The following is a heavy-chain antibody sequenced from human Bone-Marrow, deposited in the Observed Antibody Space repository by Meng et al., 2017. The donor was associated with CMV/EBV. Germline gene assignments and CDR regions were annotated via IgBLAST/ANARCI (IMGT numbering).Heavy chain of an antibody. CDR2: IYPGDSET. CDR3: ARDDYFDY. CDR1: GYYFANNW. V-gene: IGHV5-51*01. Sequence: GGSLRLSCKASGYYFANNWIGWVRQMLGKGLEWMGIIYPGDSETKYSPSFQGQVTISADKSINTAYLQWSSPKASDTALYYGARDDYFDYWGQGTLVTVSS. J-gene: IGHJ4*02.